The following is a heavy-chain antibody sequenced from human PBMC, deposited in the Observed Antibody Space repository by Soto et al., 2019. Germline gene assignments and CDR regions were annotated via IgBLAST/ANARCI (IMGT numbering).Heavy chain of an antibody. CDR2: IDNSGNT. Sequence: PSETLSLTCTVSDVSISTYFCSWIRQPAGKGLEWIGRIDNSGNTNYNTSLKSRVTMSSDTSRNQFSLKLNSVTAADTAVYYCERAGKDVSRGQFDYWGQGALVTVSS. J-gene: IGHJ4*02. D-gene: IGHD3-3*01. V-gene: IGHV4-4*07. CDR1: DVSISTYF. CDR3: ERAGKDVSRGQFDY.